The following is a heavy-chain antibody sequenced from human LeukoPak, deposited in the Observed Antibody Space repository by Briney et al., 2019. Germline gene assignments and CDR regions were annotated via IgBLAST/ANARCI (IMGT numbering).Heavy chain of an antibody. V-gene: IGHV4-59*08. D-gene: IGHD6-19*01. CDR2: IHSSGST. J-gene: IGHJ4*02. CDR3: ARHRVELAGSYFDY. Sequence: PSETLSLTCNVSGGSISSYYWSWIRQPPGKGLEWIGYIHSSGSTRYSPSLESRVTASLDTSKNQISLKLSSVTAADTAVYYCARHRVELAGSYFDYWGLGALVTVSS. CDR1: GGSISSYY.